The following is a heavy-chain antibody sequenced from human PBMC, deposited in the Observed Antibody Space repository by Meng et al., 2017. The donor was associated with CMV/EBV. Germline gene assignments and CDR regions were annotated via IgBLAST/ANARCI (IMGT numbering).Heavy chain of an antibody. V-gene: IGHV4-30-4*08. CDR3: ARTGEYPTFDY. CDR1: GGSISSGDYY. CDR2: IYYSGST. Sequence: QVQRQESGPGLGKPPQTRSLTCTVSGGSISSGDYYWSWIRQPPGKGLEWIGYIYYSGSTYYNPSLKSRVTISVDTSKNQFSLKLSSVTAADTAVYYCARTGEYPTFDYWGQGTLVTVSS. J-gene: IGHJ4*02. D-gene: IGHD2/OR15-2a*01.